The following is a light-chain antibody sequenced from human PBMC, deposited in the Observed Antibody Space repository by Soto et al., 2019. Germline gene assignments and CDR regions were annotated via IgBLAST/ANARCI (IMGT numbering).Light chain of an antibody. CDR3: QQYTSYQYD. CDR1: QSISSW. Sequence: DIQMTQSPSTLSASVGDRVTITCRASQSISSWLAWYQQKPGKAPKLLIYDASSLQSGVPSRFSGSGSGTQFTLTISSLQPDDFETYYCQQYTSYQYDFGKGTKVDI. V-gene: IGKV1-5*01. J-gene: IGKJ2*01. CDR2: DAS.